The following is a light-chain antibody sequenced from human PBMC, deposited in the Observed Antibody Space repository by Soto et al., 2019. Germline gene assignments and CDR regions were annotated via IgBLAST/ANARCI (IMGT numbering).Light chain of an antibody. CDR1: PSISSSY. V-gene: IGKV3D-20*02. Sequence: EILLTQYKGTLSLSPGERATLSCRASPSISSSYLAWYQQKPGQAPRLLISGASSRATGIPARFSGSGSGTDFTLTISSLEPEDFAVYYCQQRTKWRTFGQGIKVDIK. J-gene: IGKJ1*01. CDR2: GAS. CDR3: QQRTKWRT.